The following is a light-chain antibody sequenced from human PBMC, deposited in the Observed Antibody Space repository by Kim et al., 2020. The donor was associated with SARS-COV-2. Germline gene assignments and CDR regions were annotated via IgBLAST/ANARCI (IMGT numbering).Light chain of an antibody. CDR1: SGSIASNS. Sequence: NFMLTQPHSVSESPGKTVTISCTGSSGSIASNSVQWYQQRPGSAPTTVIYEDNQRPSRVSDRFSGSIDSSSNSASLTISGLKTEDEADYYCQSYDSSNWVFAGGTKLTVL. CDR3: QSYDSSNWV. CDR2: EDN. J-gene: IGLJ3*02. V-gene: IGLV6-57*02.